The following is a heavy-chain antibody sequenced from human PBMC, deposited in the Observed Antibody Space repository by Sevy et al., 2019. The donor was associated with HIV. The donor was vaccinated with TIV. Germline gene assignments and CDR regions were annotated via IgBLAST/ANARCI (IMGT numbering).Heavy chain of an antibody. J-gene: IGHJ4*02. CDR1: GFTFSSYA. D-gene: IGHD2-15*01. V-gene: IGHV3-30-3*01. CDR3: ARDGRDIVVVVAATAFDY. Sequence: GESLKISCAASGFTFSSYAMHWVRQAPGKGLEWVAVISYDGSNKYYADSVKGRFTISRDNSKNTWYLQMKSLRAEEPAVYYCARDGRDIVVVVAATAFDYWGQGTLVTVSS. CDR2: ISYDGSNK.